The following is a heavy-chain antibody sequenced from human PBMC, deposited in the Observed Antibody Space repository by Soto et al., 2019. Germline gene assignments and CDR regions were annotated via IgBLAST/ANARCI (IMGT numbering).Heavy chain of an antibody. CDR3: ARFMTYYYDSSGYYASD. CDR1: GYTFTSYG. V-gene: IGHV1-18*01. CDR2: ISAYNGNT. J-gene: IGHJ4*02. Sequence: QVQLVQSGAEVKKPGASVKVSCKASGYTFTSYGISWVRQAPGQGLEWMGWISAYNGNTNYAQKLQGRVTMTTDTSTSTAYIELRSLRSDETAVYYCARFMTYYYDSSGYYASDWGQGTLVTVSS. D-gene: IGHD3-22*01.